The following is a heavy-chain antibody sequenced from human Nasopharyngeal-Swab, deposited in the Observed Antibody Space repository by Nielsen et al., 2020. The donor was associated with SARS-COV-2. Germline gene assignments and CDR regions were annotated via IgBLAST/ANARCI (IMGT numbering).Heavy chain of an antibody. CDR3: AREKSYCSSTSCRSKYFQH. CDR2: INHSGST. Sequence: RQAPGKGLEWIGEINHSGSTNYNPSLKSRVTISVDTSKNQFSLKLSSVTAADTAVYYCAREKSYCSSTSCRSKYFQHWGQGTLVTVSS. V-gene: IGHV4-34*01. D-gene: IGHD2-2*01. J-gene: IGHJ1*01.